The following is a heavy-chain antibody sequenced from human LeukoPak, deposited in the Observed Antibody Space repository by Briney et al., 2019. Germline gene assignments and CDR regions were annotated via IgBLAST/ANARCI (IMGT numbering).Heavy chain of an antibody. CDR3: AKPDRAIAAPGY. CDR1: GLTFSSYA. Sequence: GGSLRLSCAASGLTFSSYAMSWVRQAPGKGLEWVSAISGSGGSTYYADSVKGRFTISRDNCKNTLYLQMNSLRAEDTAVYYCAKPDRAIAAPGYWGQGTLVTVSS. J-gene: IGHJ4*02. V-gene: IGHV3-23*01. D-gene: IGHD6-6*01. CDR2: ISGSGGST.